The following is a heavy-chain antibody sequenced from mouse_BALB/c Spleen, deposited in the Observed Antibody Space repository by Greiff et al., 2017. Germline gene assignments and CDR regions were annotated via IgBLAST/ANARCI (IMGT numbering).Heavy chain of an antibody. CDR3: ARAYGNYVDWYFDV. Sequence: QVQLKQSGPGLVAPSQSLSITCTVSGFSLTSYGVHWVRQPPGKGLEWLGVIWAGGSTNYNSALMSRLSISKDNSKSQVFLKMNSLQTDDTAMYYCARAYGNYVDWYFDVWGAGTTVTVSS. CDR2: IWAGGST. D-gene: IGHD2-1*01. CDR1: GFSLTSYG. V-gene: IGHV2-9*02. J-gene: IGHJ1*01.